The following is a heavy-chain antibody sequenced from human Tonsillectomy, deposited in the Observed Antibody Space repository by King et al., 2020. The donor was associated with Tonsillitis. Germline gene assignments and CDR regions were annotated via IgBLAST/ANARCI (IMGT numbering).Heavy chain of an antibody. CDR3: ARDKYYDGRDKYYDSNGGRPDIYYYYGMDV. D-gene: IGHD3-22*01. J-gene: IGHJ6*02. CDR1: GFTFSTYS. Sequence: VQLVESAGGLVEPGGSLRLSCAASGFTFSTYSMNWVRQAPGKGLEWVSYISSSSSTIYYADSVKGRFTISRDNAKNSLYLQMNSLRAEDTAVYYCARDKYYDGRDKYYDSNGGRPDIYYYYGMDVWGQGTTVTVSS. V-gene: IGHV3-48*01. CDR2: ISSSSSTI.